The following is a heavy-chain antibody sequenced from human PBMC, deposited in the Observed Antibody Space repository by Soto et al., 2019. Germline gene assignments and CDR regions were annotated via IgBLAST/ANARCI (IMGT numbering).Heavy chain of an antibody. CDR2: MRSKVYGGTT. D-gene: IGHD2-21*01. CDR1: GFTFGDYA. V-gene: IGHV3-49*03. CDR3: TRDDFGPYSPQIIGHGMDV. Sequence: GGSLRLSCTASGFTFGDYAMSWFRQAPGKGLEWVGFMRSKVYGGTTEYAASVKGRFIISRDDSKNIAYLQMNSLKTEDTAVYYCTRDDFGPYSPQIIGHGMDVWGQGTTVIVSS. J-gene: IGHJ6*02.